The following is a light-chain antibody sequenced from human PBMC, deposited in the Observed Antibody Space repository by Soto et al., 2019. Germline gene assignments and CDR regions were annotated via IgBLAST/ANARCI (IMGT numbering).Light chain of an antibody. CDR3: QQYEASPLS. V-gene: IGKV3-20*01. J-gene: IGKJ3*01. CDR1: QSLSTYS. Sequence: ETVLTQSPGTLSLSPGERATLSCRASQSLSTYSLAWYQQKPGQTPRLLIYAASTRDTDIPDRFNGSGSGTDFALTISRLEPIDYALYYCQQYEASPLSFGPGTKVDVK. CDR2: AAS.